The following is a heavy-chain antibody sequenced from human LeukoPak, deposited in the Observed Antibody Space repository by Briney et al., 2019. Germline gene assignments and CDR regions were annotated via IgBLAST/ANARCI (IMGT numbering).Heavy chain of an antibody. D-gene: IGHD3-3*01. CDR3: ARDFWSGYYRPNWXDP. CDR2: IYHSGST. V-gene: IGHV4-38-2*01. CDR1: GYSISSGYY. Sequence: SETLSLTCAVSGYSISSGYYWGWIRQPPGKGLEWIGSIYHSGSTYYNPSLKSRVTISVDTSKNQFSLKLSSVTAADTPVYYCARDFWSGYYRPNWXDPXGQXXXXTV. J-gene: IGHJ5*02.